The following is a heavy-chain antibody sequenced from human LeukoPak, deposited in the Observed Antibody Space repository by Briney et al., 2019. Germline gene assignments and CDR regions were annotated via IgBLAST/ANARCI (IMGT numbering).Heavy chain of an antibody. CDR1: GFAFSTYT. D-gene: IGHD2-15*01. CDR2: ISRDSIFI. V-gene: IGHV3-21*01. CDR3: AKNGDRGAYCTGGTCYPYFYYYMDV. J-gene: IGHJ6*03. Sequence: GGSLRLSCAASGFAFSTYTMNWVRQGPGKGLEWVSSISRDSIFIYYADSLKGRFTISRDNAKNSLYLQMNSLRAEDTAVYYCAKNGDRGAYCTGGTCYPYFYYYMDVWGKGTTVTI.